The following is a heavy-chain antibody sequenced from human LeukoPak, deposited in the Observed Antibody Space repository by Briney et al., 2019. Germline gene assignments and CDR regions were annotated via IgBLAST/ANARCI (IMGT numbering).Heavy chain of an antibody. V-gene: IGHV3-23*01. CDR2: ISGSGGST. CDR1: GFTFSSYA. Sequence: GGSLRLSCAASGFTFSSYAMSWVRQAPGKGLEWVSAISGSGGSTYYADSVKGRFTISRDNSKNTLYLQMNSLRAEDTAVYYCASQYCSSTSCYFIWVISYWGQGTLVTVPS. D-gene: IGHD2-2*01. CDR3: ASQYCSSTSCYFIWVISY. J-gene: IGHJ4*02.